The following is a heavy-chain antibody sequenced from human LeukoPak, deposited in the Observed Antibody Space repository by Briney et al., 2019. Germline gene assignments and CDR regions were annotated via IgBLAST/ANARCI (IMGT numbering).Heavy chain of an antibody. V-gene: IGHV3-21*01. J-gene: IGHJ4*02. CDR1: GFIFSSYS. Sequence: GGSLRLSCAASGFIFSSYSMNWVRQAPGKGLEWVSSISSSSSYIYYADSVKGRFTISRDNAKNSLYLQMNSLRAEDTAVYYCATASDPWAYYFDYWGQGTLVTVSS. CDR2: ISSSSSYI. CDR3: ATASDPWAYYFDY.